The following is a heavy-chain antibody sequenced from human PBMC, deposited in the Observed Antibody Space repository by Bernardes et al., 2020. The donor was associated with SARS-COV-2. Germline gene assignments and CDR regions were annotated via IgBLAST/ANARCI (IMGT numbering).Heavy chain of an antibody. D-gene: IGHD5-18*01. Sequence: VESLFLSCTASGLRVTAKYMSWVRRAPGKGLEGVALIYSGDSVNYPDSVKGRFTISRDSAKNTLHLQMTSLRAEDTAIYYCATTRGYNYGEPLDYWGQGTLVTVSS. V-gene: IGHV3-53*01. CDR3: ATTRGYNYGEPLDY. J-gene: IGHJ4*02. CDR2: IYSGDSV. CDR1: GLRVTAKY.